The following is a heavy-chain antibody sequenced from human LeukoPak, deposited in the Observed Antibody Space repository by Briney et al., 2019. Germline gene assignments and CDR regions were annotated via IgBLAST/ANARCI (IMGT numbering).Heavy chain of an antibody. CDR2: ISAYNGNT. Sequence: ASVKVSCKASGYTFTSYGISWVRQAPRQGLEWMGWISAYNGNTNYAQKLQGRVTMTTDTSTSTAYMELRSLRSDDTAVYYCARVVSLSRRYYFDYWGQGTLVTVSS. CDR3: ARVVSLSRRYYFDY. V-gene: IGHV1-18*01. CDR1: GYTFTSYG. J-gene: IGHJ4*02. D-gene: IGHD2/OR15-2a*01.